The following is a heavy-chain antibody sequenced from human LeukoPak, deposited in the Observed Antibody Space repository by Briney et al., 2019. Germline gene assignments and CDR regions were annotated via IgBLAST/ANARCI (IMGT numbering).Heavy chain of an antibody. V-gene: IGHV3-21*01. CDR2: ISSSSSYI. Sequence: GGSLRLSCAASGFTFSSYSMNWVRQAPGKGLEWVSSISSSSSYIYYADSVKGRFTITRDNAKNSLYLQMNSLRAEDTAVYYCARDSGSPIFDYWGQGTLVTVSS. D-gene: IGHD1-26*01. J-gene: IGHJ4*02. CDR3: ARDSGSPIFDY. CDR1: GFTFSSYS.